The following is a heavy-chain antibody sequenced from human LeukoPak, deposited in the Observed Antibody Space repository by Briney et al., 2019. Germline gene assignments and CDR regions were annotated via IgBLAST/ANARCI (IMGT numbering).Heavy chain of an antibody. CDR1: GYTLTELS. Sequence: ASVKVSCKVSGYTLTELSMHWVRQAPGKGLEWMGGFDPEDGETIYAQKFQGRVTMTEDTSTDTAYMELSSLRSEDTAVYYCATASIAAAGGGYWGQGTLATVSS. CDR3: ATASIAAAGGGY. J-gene: IGHJ4*02. V-gene: IGHV1-24*01. D-gene: IGHD6-13*01. CDR2: FDPEDGET.